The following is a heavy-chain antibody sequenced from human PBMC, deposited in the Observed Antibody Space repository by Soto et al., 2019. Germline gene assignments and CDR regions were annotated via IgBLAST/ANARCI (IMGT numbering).Heavy chain of an antibody. CDR1: GGSMSEYF. J-gene: IGHJ4*01. Sequence: SETLSLTCSVSGGSMSEYFWRWIRLSPGKGLEWIGYIYYLGSTDYNPSLKSRVTISVDTSKRQFYLRLTSVTAADTAVYYCARDGYDGSGSPYPAYWGPGTRLTV. D-gene: IGHD3-10*01. CDR2: IYYLGST. CDR3: ARDGYDGSGSPYPAY. V-gene: IGHV4-59*01.